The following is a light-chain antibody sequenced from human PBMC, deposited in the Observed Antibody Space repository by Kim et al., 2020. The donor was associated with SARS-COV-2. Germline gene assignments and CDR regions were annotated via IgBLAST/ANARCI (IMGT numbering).Light chain of an antibody. V-gene: IGLV3-1*01. CDR2: QDS. Sequence: SPGQTASITCSGDKLGHKYACWYQQKPGPSPVLVIYQDSKRPSGIPERFSGSNSGNTATLTISGTQAMDEADYYCQAWDSSTVVFGGGTQLTVL. J-gene: IGLJ2*01. CDR3: QAWDSSTVV. CDR1: KLGHKY.